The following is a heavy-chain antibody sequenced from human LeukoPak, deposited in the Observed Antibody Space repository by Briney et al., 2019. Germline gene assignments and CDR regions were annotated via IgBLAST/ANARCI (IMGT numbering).Heavy chain of an antibody. D-gene: IGHD3-10*01. Sequence: GGSLRLSCAASGFTFSDHAINWVRQAPGKGLEWVSAISISGGSRYYADSVRGRFTISRDNSKNTVSLQISSLRAEDTAVYFCAKDRLTMLRGVHDFDHWGQGTLVIVSS. CDR1: GFTFSDHA. J-gene: IGHJ4*02. CDR2: ISISGGSR. V-gene: IGHV3-23*01. CDR3: AKDRLTMLRGVHDFDH.